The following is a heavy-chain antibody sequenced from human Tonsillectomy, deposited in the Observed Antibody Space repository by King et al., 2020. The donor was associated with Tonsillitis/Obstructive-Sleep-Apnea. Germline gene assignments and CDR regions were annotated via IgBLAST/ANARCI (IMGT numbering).Heavy chain of an antibody. CDR3: ARDGYSGSFNFDS. D-gene: IGHD1-26*01. J-gene: IGHJ4*02. Sequence: VQLVESGGGVVQPGRSLRLSCAASGFTFSSYAMHWVRQAPGKGLEWVAVISYDGSNKYYADSVKGRFTISRDNSKNTLYLQMNSLRAEDTAVYYCARDGYSGSFNFDSWGQGTLVTVSS. CDR1: GFTFSSYA. CDR2: ISYDGSNK. V-gene: IGHV3-30*04.